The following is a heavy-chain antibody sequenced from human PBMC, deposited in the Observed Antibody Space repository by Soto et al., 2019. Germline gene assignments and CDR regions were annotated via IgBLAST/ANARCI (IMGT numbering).Heavy chain of an antibody. D-gene: IGHD2-2*01. CDR1: GFIFSSYA. J-gene: IGHJ6*02. Sequence: QVQLVESGGGVVQPGRSLRLSCVASGFIFSSYAMHWVRQAPGKGLEWVAVISYDGSNTYYADSVKGRFTISRDNSKNTLYLQMNSLRAEDTAVYYCAVGYCISTRCRGDYGMDVWGQGTTVTVSS. CDR2: ISYDGSNT. V-gene: IGHV3-30-3*01. CDR3: AVGYCISTRCRGDYGMDV.